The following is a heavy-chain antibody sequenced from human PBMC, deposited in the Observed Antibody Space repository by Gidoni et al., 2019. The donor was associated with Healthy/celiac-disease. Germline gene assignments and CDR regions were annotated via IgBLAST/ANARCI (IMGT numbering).Heavy chain of an antibody. J-gene: IGHJ3*02. CDR1: GFTFSDHY. Sequence: EVQLVESGGGLVQPGGSLRLSWAASGFTFSDHYLDWVRQAPGKGLEWVGLTRNKANSYTTEYAASVKGRFTISRDDSKNSLYLQMNSLKTEDTAVYYCAREWLADAFDIWGQGTMVTVSS. D-gene: IGHD6-19*01. CDR3: AREWLADAFDI. CDR2: TRNKANSYTT. V-gene: IGHV3-72*01.